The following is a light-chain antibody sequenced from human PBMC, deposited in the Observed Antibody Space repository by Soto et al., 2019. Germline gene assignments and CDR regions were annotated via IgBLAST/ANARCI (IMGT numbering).Light chain of an antibody. Sequence: EIVITHSAAAPCLSREPRATLSCMSSQSVNSKLAWYQQKPGQSPRLVIYHASTRATGIPDRFSGSGSGTEFTLTISSLEPEDFAVYYCQEYNNWPLLTFGQGTRLEIK. V-gene: IGKV3D-15*01. CDR3: QEYNNWPLLT. J-gene: IGKJ5*01. CDR1: QSVNSK. CDR2: HAS.